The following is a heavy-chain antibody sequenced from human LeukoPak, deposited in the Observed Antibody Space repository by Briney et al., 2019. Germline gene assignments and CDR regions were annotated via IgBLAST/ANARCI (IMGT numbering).Heavy chain of an antibody. CDR1: GYTFSDFY. CDR2: ITPKSGDT. Sequence: ASVKVSCKASGYTFSDFYIHWVRQAPGQGLEYVGWITPKSGDTYSPQRFQGRVTITRDASISTAYMELSSLRSDDTAVYFCARVRLADERAWAYWGQGTLVTVSS. J-gene: IGHJ4*02. CDR3: ARVRLADERAWAY. D-gene: IGHD3-3*02. V-gene: IGHV1-2*02.